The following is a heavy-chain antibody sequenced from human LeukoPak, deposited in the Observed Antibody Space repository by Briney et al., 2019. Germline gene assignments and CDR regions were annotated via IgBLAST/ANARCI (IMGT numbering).Heavy chain of an antibody. J-gene: IGHJ4*02. CDR3: AIPALSGPIDY. CDR2: IWSDGNNK. V-gene: IGHV3-33*01. D-gene: IGHD3-3*02. Sequence: PGDSLRLSCTTSGFTFSKYGMHWARQAPGKGLEWVAVIWSDGNNKYYADSVKGRFTISRDNSKNAVYLQMNSLRAEDTAVYYCAIPALSGPIDYWGQGTQVTVYS. CDR1: GFTFSKYG.